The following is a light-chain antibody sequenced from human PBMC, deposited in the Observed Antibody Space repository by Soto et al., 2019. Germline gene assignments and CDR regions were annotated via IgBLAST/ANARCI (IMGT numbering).Light chain of an antibody. CDR1: QSITNNY. CDR2: DTS. J-gene: IGKJ4*01. Sequence: DIVLTQSPATLSLSPGERATLSCGASQSITNNYLAWYQQKPGLAPRLLIYDTSKRATGIPDRFSGGGSGTDFTLTISRLEPEDFAAYYCQQFGSLITFGGGTKVDIK. CDR3: QQFGSLIT. V-gene: IGKV3D-20*01.